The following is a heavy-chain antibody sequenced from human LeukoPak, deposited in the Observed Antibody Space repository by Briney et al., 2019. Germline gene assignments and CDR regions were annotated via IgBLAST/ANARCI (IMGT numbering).Heavy chain of an antibody. Sequence: SVKVSCKASGGTFSSYAISWVRQAPGQGLEWMGGIIPIFGTANYAQKFQGRVTITTDESTSTAYMELSSLRSEDTAVYYCARESMVVTGVYYYYYMDVWGKGTRVTVSS. V-gene: IGHV1-69*05. CDR3: ARESMVVTGVYYYYYMDV. CDR2: IIPIFGTA. D-gene: IGHD4-23*01. CDR1: GGTFSSYA. J-gene: IGHJ6*03.